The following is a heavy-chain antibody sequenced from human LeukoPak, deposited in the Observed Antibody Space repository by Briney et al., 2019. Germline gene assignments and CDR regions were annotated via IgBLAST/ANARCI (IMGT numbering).Heavy chain of an antibody. D-gene: IGHD1-26*01. J-gene: IGHJ4*02. CDR1: GFTFGDYY. CDR3: ARELGNSIVGASGFDY. V-gene: IGHV3-11*01. Sequence: PGGSLRLSCAASGFTFGDYYMTWIRQAPGKGLEWVSYISSSGTTIYYADSVKGRFTISRDNAKNSLYLQMNSLRAEDTAVYYCARELGNSIVGASGFDYWGQGTLVTVSS. CDR2: ISSSGTTI.